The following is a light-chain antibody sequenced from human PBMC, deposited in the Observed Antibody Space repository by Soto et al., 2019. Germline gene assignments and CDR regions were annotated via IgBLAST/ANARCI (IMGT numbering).Light chain of an antibody. V-gene: IGKV1-39*01. CDR1: QSISSY. J-gene: IGKJ5*01. CDR3: QHSYSNFPIT. CDR2: AAS. Sequence: IHMTHSPASLSASVLYRVTITFLSSQSISSYLNWYQQKPGKAPKLLIYAASSLQSGVPSRFSGSGSGAEYTLTISSLQPEDFATYFCQHSYSNFPITFGQGTRLEIK.